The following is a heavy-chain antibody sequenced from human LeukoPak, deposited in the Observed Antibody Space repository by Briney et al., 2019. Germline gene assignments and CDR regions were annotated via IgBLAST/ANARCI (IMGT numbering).Heavy chain of an antibody. Sequence: KPSETLSLTCAVYGGSFSGYYWRWIRHHPGEGLECIGYIYYSGSTYYNTSLKSRVTISLDTSKKQFFLNLSSVAAAETAVYYCAGGYSSRWYEDYWGQGTMVTVSS. J-gene: IGHJ4*02. D-gene: IGHD6-13*01. CDR2: IYYSGST. CDR1: GGSFSGYY. CDR3: AGGYSSRWYEDY. V-gene: IGHV4-31*11.